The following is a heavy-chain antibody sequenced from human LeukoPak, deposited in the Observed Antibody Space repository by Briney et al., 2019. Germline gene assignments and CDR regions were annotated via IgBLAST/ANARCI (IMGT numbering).Heavy chain of an antibody. J-gene: IGHJ4*02. V-gene: IGHV3-53*01. CDR2: IYSGGST. Sequence: GGSLRLSCAASGFTVSSNYMSWVRQAPGKGLEWVSIIYSGGSTYYADSVKGRFTISRDSSKNTVYLQMNSLRADDTAVYYCARELFTVTHDYWGQGTLVTVSS. CDR3: ARELFTVTHDY. CDR1: GFTVSSNY. D-gene: IGHD4-17*01.